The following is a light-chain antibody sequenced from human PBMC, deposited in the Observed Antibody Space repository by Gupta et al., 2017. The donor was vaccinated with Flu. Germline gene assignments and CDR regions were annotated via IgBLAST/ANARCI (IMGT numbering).Light chain of an antibody. Sequence: SYVLTQPPSGSVAPGQTARIPCGGNSIGTKRVHWYQQKPGQAPVLVVYDDSDRPSGTPERFSGSNSGNTATLTISGVEAGDEADYYCQVWDGSSDYPAIFGGGTKLSVL. J-gene: IGLJ2*01. CDR3: QVWDGSSDYPAI. CDR1: SIGTKR. V-gene: IGLV3-21*02. CDR2: DDS.